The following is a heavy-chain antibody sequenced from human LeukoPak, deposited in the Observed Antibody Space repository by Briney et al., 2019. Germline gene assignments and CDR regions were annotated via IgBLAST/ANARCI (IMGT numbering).Heavy chain of an antibody. J-gene: IGHJ4*02. CDR3: AREILGGFNPGAY. D-gene: IGHD1-14*01. V-gene: IGHV4-4*02. Sequence: SETLSLTCTVSLDSTTSNFWSWVRQPPGKGLEWIGEIHRSGSPNYNPSLQSRFTKSIDRSRNQIALELSSVTAADTAVYYCAREILGGFNPGAYWGQGTLVTVSS. CDR2: IHRSGSP. CDR1: LDSTTSNF.